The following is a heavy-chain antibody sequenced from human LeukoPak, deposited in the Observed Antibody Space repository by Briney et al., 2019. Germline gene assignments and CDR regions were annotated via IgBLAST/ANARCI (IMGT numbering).Heavy chain of an antibody. V-gene: IGHV3-48*03. CDR3: ARKRLADLGDDTSFGGTPFGG. CDR2: ITSGGGVI. CDR1: GFTFETYH. J-gene: IGHJ4*02. D-gene: IGHD3-16*01. Sequence: GRSLRLSCVASGFTFETYHMSWVRQAPGKGLEWLSGITSGGGVIYYADSVKGRFTISGDDATNSVFLQMSGLTVADTAVYYCARKRLADLGDDTSFGGTPFGGWGQVTLVIVSS.